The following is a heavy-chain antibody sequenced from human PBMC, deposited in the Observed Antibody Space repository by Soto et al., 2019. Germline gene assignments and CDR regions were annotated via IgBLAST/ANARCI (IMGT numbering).Heavy chain of an antibody. CDR3: ANDRGPSSGYYPYWFDP. D-gene: IGHD3-22*01. Sequence: QVQLVQSGAEVKKPGSSVKVSCKASGGTFSSYAITWVRQAPGQGLEWRGGIIPIFGTANYAQKFQARVTNTADESPNTGYMELSSLRSEDTAGYYCANDRGPSSGYYPYWFDPWGQGTLVTVSS. V-gene: IGHV1-69*12. J-gene: IGHJ5*02. CDR2: IIPIFGTA. CDR1: GGTFSSYA.